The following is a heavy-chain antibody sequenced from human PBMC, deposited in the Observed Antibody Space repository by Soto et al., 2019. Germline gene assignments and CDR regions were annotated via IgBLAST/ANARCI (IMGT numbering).Heavy chain of an antibody. CDR3: ARQGRYNYGYTAPGWFDA. J-gene: IGHJ5*02. CDR2: IYYTGPT. D-gene: IGHD5-18*01. Sequence: PSETLSLTCTVSGGAITSSSYYWGWIRQPPGKGLEWIGSIYYTGPTSYSPSLKSRVTISVDTPKNHFSLKLTSVTAADTAVYYCARQGRYNYGYTAPGWFDAWGQGTLVTVSS. V-gene: IGHV4-39*01. CDR1: GGAITSSSYY.